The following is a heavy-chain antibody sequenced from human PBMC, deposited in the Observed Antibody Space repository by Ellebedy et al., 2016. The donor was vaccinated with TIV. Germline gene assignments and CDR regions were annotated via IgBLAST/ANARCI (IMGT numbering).Heavy chain of an antibody. V-gene: IGHV3-7*01. CDR1: GFNFRSYW. CDR2: IYQDGSDQ. D-gene: IGHD4-17*01. J-gene: IGHJ5*02. CDR3: ARRGSYGDYAVQINSWFDT. Sequence: PGGSLRLSCAAFGFNFRSYWMSWVRQAPGKGLEWVANIYQDGSDQYYVDSVKGRFTIARDNANKSLFLQMNNLRVEDTAVYYCARRGSYGDYAVQINSWFDTWGRGTLVTVSP.